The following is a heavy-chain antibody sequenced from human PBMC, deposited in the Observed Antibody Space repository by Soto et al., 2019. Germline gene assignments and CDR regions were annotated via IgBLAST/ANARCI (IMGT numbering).Heavy chain of an antibody. V-gene: IGHV4-59*08. Sequence: PSETLSHTCTVSGGSISSYYWSWIRQPPGKGLEWIGYIYYSGSTNYNPSLKSRVTISVDTSKNQFSLKLSSVTAADTAVYYCARHRSREITFGGVILYFDYWGQGTLVTVSS. CDR3: ARHRSREITFGGVILYFDY. J-gene: IGHJ4*02. D-gene: IGHD3-16*02. CDR1: GGSISSYY. CDR2: IYYSGST.